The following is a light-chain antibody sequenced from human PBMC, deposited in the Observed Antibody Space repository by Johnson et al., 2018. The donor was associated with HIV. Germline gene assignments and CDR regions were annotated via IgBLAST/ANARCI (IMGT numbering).Light chain of an antibody. J-gene: IGLJ1*01. CDR2: ENK. CDR1: SSNIGNNY. Sequence: QSVLTQPPSVSAAPGQKVTISCSGSSSNIGNNYVSWYQQLPGTAPKLLIYENKRRPSGIPDRFSGSKSGTSATLGITGLQTGAEAEYYCGTWDNSLVAFFIFGTWTKVTVL. CDR3: GTWDNSLVAFFI. V-gene: IGLV1-51*02.